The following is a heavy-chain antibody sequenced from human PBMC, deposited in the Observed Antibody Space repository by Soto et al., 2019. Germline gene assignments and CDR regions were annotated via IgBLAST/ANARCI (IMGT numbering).Heavy chain of an antibody. CDR1: GGSFSGYY. CDR2: INHSGST. CDR3: ARGSTTEKVDS. Sequence: SETLSLTCAVYGGSFSGYYWTWIRQPPGTGLEWIGEINHSGSTNYNPSLKSRVTISVDTSKNQFSLKLTSVTAADTAVYYCARGSTTEKVDSWGQGTLVTVSS. D-gene: IGHD4-17*01. J-gene: IGHJ4*02. V-gene: IGHV4-34*01.